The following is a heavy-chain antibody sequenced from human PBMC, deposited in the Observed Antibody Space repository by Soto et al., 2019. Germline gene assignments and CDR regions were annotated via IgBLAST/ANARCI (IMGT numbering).Heavy chain of an antibody. Sequence: QVQLQESGPGLVKPSQTLSLTCTVSGGSISSGGYYWSWIRQHPGKGLEWIGYIYYSGSTYYNPXLKSRVTIAVXXSXNXXALKLSSVTAADTAVYYCATIDFGSAPYYYYGMDGWGQGTTVTVSS. CDR1: GGSISSGGYY. D-gene: IGHD3-3*01. V-gene: IGHV4-31*03. CDR3: ATIDFGSAPYYYYGMDG. J-gene: IGHJ6*02. CDR2: IYYSGST.